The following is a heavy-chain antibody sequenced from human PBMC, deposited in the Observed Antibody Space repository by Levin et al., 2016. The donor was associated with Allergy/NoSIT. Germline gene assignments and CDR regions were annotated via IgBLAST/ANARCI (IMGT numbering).Heavy chain of an antibody. V-gene: IGHV4-59*01. Sequence: WIRQPPGKGLEWIGYIYYSGSTNYNPSLKSRVTISVDTSKNQFSLKLSSVTAADTAVYYCAREGFDDSGGYNWFDPWGQGTLVTVSS. CDR3: AREGFDDSGGYNWFDP. J-gene: IGHJ5*02. D-gene: IGHD3-10*01. CDR2: IYYSGST.